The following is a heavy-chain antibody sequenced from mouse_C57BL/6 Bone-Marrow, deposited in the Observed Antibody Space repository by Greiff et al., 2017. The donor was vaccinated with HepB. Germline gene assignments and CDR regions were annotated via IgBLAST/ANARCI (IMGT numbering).Heavy chain of an antibody. D-gene: IGHD1-1*01. V-gene: IGHV1-42*01. CDR2: INPSTGGT. CDR3: ARWDYGAWFAY. Sequence: EVQLQQSGPELVKPGASVKISCKASGYSFTGYYMYWVKQSPEKSLEWIGEINPSTGGTTYNQKFKAKATLTVDKSSSTAYMQLKSLTSEDSAVYYCARWDYGAWFAYWGQGTLVTVSA. J-gene: IGHJ3*01. CDR1: GYSFTGYY.